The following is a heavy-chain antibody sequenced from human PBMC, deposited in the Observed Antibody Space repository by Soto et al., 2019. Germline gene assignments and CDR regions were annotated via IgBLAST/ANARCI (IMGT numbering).Heavy chain of an antibody. D-gene: IGHD4-4*01. V-gene: IGHV1-18*04. Sequence: QVPLVQSGGEVMKPGASVRVSCKTSGYTFINFGITWVRQAPGQGLEWVGKIRGYNGDTNYAPKLQGRVTMTTDTSTSTAYLELRTLRSDDTAVYYCARGRHRNPDYWDQGTLVTVSS. CDR3: ARGRHRNPDY. CDR2: IRGYNGDT. J-gene: IGHJ4*02. CDR1: GYTFINFG.